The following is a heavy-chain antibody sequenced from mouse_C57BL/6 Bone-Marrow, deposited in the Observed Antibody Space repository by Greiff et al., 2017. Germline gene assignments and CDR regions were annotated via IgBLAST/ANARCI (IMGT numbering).Heavy chain of an antibody. Sequence: QVQLQQPGAELVTPGASVKLSCKASGYTFTSYWMQWVKQRPGQGLAWIGEIDPSDSYTNYNQKFKGKDTLTVDTSSSTAYMQLSSLTSEDSAVYYCAREEDYDLAMDYWGQGTSVTVAS. D-gene: IGHD2-4*01. V-gene: IGHV1-50*01. CDR2: IDPSDSYT. CDR3: AREEDYDLAMDY. CDR1: GYTFTSYW. J-gene: IGHJ4*01.